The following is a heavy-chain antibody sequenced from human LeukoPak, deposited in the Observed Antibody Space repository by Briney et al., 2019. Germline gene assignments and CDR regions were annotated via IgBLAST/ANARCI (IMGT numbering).Heavy chain of an antibody. V-gene: IGHV1-2*02. CDR3: ARGRRITIFGVVTEYYYGMDV. CDR1: GYTFTGYY. D-gene: IGHD3-3*01. CDR2: INPNGGGT. J-gene: IGHJ6*02. Sequence: ASVKVSCKASGYTFTGYYMHWVRQAPGQGLEWMGWINPNGGGTNYAQKFQGRVTMTRDTSISTAYMELSRLRSDDTAVYYCARGRRITIFGVVTEYYYGMDVWGQGTTVTVSS.